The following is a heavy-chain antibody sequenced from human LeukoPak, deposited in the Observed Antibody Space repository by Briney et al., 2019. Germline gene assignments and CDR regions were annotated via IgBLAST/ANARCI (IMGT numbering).Heavy chain of an antibody. Sequence: NPSGTLSLTCTVSGGSISSYYWSWIRQPAGKGLEWIGRIYTSGSTNYNPSLKSRVTMSVDTSKNQFSLKLSSVTAADTAVYYCARDQLRLGESTGLFDYWGQGTLVTVSS. J-gene: IGHJ4*02. V-gene: IGHV4-4*07. CDR2: IYTSGST. D-gene: IGHD3-16*01. CDR1: GGSISSYY. CDR3: ARDQLRLGESTGLFDY.